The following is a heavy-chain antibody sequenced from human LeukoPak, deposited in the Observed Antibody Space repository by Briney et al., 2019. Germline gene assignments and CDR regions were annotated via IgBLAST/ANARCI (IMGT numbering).Heavy chain of an antibody. CDR1: GYTFTSYG. Sequence: ASVKVSCKASGYTFTSYGIRWVRQAPGQGLEWMGWISAYNGNTNYAQKLQGRVTMTTDTSTSTAYMELRSLRSGDTAVYYCARGYYDFWSGSHYFDYWGQGTLVTVSS. CDR2: ISAYNGNT. V-gene: IGHV1-18*01. D-gene: IGHD3-3*01. J-gene: IGHJ4*02. CDR3: ARGYYDFWSGSHYFDY.